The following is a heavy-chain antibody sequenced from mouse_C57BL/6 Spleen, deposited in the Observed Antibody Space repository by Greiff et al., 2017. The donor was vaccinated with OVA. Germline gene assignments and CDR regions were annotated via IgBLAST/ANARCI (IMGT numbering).Heavy chain of an antibody. CDR1: GYTFTSYW. Sequence: QVQLKQPGAELVKPGASVKLSCKASGYTFTSYWMHWVKQRPGRGLEWIGRIDPNSGGTKYNEKFKSKATLTVDKPSSTAYMQLSSLTSEDSAVYYCAYDGYDWFAYWGQGTLVTVSA. V-gene: IGHV1-72*01. D-gene: IGHD2-3*01. CDR2: IDPNSGGT. CDR3: AYDGYDWFAY. J-gene: IGHJ3*01.